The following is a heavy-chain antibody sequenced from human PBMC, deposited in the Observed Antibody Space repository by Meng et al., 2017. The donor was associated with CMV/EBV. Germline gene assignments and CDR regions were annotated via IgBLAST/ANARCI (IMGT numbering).Heavy chain of an antibody. V-gene: IGHV1-69*05. CDR3: AREWDQDDSFDY. Sequence: SVKVSCKASGGTFSSYAISWVRQAPGQGLEWMGGIIPIFGTANYAQKFQGRVTMTRDTSTSTVYMELSSLRSEDTAVYYCAREWDQDDSFDYWGQGTLVTVSS. CDR2: IIPIFGTA. J-gene: IGHJ4*02. D-gene: IGHD1-26*01. CDR1: GGTFSSYA.